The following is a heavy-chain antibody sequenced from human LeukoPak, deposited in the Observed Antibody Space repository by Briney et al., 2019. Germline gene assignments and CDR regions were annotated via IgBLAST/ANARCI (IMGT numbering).Heavy chain of an antibody. D-gene: IGHD3-9*01. CDR3: AKDRWPTYYDILTGFDY. CDR2: ISVSGNT. J-gene: IGHJ4*02. Sequence: GGSLRLSCAASGFTLSSYAMSWVRQGPGKGLEWVSAISVSGNTYHADSVKGRFTISRDSSKNTLYLQMNSLRAGDAAVYYCAKDRWPTYYDILTGFDYWGQGTLVTVSS. V-gene: IGHV3-23*01. CDR1: GFTLSSYA.